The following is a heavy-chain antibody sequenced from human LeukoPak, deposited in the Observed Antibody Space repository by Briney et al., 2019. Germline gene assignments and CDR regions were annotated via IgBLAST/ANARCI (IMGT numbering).Heavy chain of an antibody. Sequence: GGSLRLSCASSGFTFDDYGMSWVRQAPGKGLEWVSDINWNGGSIGYADSVKGRFTISRDNAKNSLYLQMNSLRAEDTAVYYCARAGGREYSSSWSQNELDYWGQGTLVTVSS. D-gene: IGHD6-13*01. CDR1: GFTFDDYG. CDR2: INWNGGSI. CDR3: ARAGGREYSSSWSQNELDY. J-gene: IGHJ4*02. V-gene: IGHV3-20*04.